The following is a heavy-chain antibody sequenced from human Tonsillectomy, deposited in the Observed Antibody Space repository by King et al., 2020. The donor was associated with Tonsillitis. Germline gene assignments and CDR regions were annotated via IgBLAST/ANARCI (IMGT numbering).Heavy chain of an antibody. CDR2: ISVYNGNT. CDR3: ARSYCSSTSCYYDWFDP. J-gene: IGHJ5*02. V-gene: IGHV1-18*01. Sequence: VQLVESGAEVKKPGASVKVSCKASGYTFTSYGISWVRQAPGQGLEWMGWISVYNGNTNYAQEPQGRVTMTTGTSTTTAYMGLRSLRSDDTAVYYCARSYCSSTSCYYDWFDPWGQGTLVTVSS. CDR1: GYTFTSYG. D-gene: IGHD2-2*01.